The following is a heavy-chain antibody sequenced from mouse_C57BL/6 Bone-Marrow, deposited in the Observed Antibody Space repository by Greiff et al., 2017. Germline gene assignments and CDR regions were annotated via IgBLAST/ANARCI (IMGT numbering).Heavy chain of an antibody. CDR1: GYTFTSYW. J-gene: IGHJ3*01. D-gene: IGHD2-4*01. CDR3: ARSRDYEAWFAY. V-gene: IGHV1-52*01. Sequence: VQLQQPGAELVRPGSSVKLSCKASGYTFTSYWMHWVKQRPIQGLEWIGNIDPSDSEPHYNQKFKDKATLTVDKSSSTAYMQLSSLTSEDSAVYYCARSRDYEAWFAYWGQGTLVTVSA. CDR2: IDPSDSEP.